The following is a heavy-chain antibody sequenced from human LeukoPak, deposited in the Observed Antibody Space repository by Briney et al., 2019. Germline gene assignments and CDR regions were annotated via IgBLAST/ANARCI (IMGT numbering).Heavy chain of an antibody. CDR3: AKDPSRYSSALWGIEERAFDP. V-gene: IGHV3-23*01. J-gene: IGHJ5*02. D-gene: IGHD6-25*01. Sequence: GGSLRLSCAASGFTFSSYAMSWVRQAPGKGLEWVSAISGSGGSTYYADSVKGRLTISRDNSKNTLYLQMNSLRAEDTAVYYCAKDPSRYSSALWGIEERAFDPWGQGTLVTVSS. CDR2: ISGSGGST. CDR1: GFTFSSYA.